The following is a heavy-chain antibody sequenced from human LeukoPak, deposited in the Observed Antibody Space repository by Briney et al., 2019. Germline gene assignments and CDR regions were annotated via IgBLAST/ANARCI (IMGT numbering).Heavy chain of an antibody. J-gene: IGHJ4*02. D-gene: IGHD6-19*01. Sequence: GSSVKVSCKASGGTFSSYAISWVRQAPGQGLEWMGGIIPILGTANYAQKFQGRVTITADESTSTAYMELSSLRSEDTAVYYCARIPRLYSSGWSYFDYWGQGTLVTVSS. V-gene: IGHV1-69*01. CDR3: ARIPRLYSSGWSYFDY. CDR1: GGTFSSYA. CDR2: IIPILGTA.